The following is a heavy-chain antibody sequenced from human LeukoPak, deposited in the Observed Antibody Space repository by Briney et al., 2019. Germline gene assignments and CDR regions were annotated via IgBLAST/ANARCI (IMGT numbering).Heavy chain of an antibody. D-gene: IGHD6-13*01. CDR2: IYYSGST. V-gene: IGHV4-59*01. CDR3: ARDIGPAAGMGGGFDP. CDR1: GGSISSYY. J-gene: IGHJ5*02. Sequence: PSETLSLTCTVSGGSISSYYWSWIRQPPGKGLEWIGYIYYSGSTNYNPSLKSRVTISVDTSKNQFSLKLSSVTAADTAVYYCARDIGPAAGMGGGFDPWGQGTLVTVSS.